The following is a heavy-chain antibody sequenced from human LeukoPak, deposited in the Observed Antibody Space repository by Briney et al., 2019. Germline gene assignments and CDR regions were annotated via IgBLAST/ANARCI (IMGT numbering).Heavy chain of an antibody. Sequence: GGSLRLSCAASGFTVSSNYMSWVRQAPGKGLEWVSAISGSGGSTYYADSVKGRFSISRDNSKNTLYLQMNSLRAEDTAVYYCARDRGSQFDYWGQGTLVTVSS. CDR2: ISGSGGST. CDR3: ARDRGSQFDY. V-gene: IGHV3-23*01. J-gene: IGHJ4*02. D-gene: IGHD1-26*01. CDR1: GFTVSSNY.